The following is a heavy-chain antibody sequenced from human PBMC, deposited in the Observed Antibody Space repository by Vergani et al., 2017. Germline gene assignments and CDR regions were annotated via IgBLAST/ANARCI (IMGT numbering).Heavy chain of an antibody. CDR3: ARAQLLWFGELVPDYYYGMDV. D-gene: IGHD3-10*01. V-gene: IGHV1-2*02. CDR1: GYTFTGYY. CDR2: INPNSGGT. J-gene: IGHJ6*02. Sequence: QVQLVQSGAEVKKPGASVKVSCKASGYTFTGYYMHWVRQAPGQGLEWMGWINPNSGGTNYAQKFQGRVTMTRDTSISTAYMELSRLRSDDTAVYYCARAQLLWFGELVPDYYYGMDVWGQGTTVTVSS.